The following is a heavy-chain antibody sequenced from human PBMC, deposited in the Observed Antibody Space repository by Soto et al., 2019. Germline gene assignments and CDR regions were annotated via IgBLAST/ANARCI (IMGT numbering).Heavy chain of an antibody. CDR1: GGSISSGGYS. J-gene: IGHJ5*02. Sequence: PSETLSLTCAVSGGSISSGGYSWSWIRHPPGKGLEWIGYIYYSGSTNYNPSLKSRVTISVDTSKNQFSLKLSSVTAADTAVYYCAREKNYYDSSGYYANWFDPWGQGTLVTVS. CDR2: IYYSGST. D-gene: IGHD3-22*01. V-gene: IGHV4-61*08. CDR3: AREKNYYDSSGYYANWFDP.